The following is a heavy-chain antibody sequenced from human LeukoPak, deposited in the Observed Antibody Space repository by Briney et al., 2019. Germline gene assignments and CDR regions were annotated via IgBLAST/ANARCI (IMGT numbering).Heavy chain of an antibody. V-gene: IGHV4-59*01. Sequence: TSETLSLTCTVSGGSISSYYWSWIRQPPGKGLEWIGYIYYSGSTNYNPSLKSRVTISVDTSKNQFSLKLNSVTAADTAVYYCARGGYDILTGCTYYYYYGMDVWGQGTTVTVSS. J-gene: IGHJ6*02. CDR3: ARGGYDILTGCTYYYYYGMDV. D-gene: IGHD3-9*01. CDR2: IYYSGST. CDR1: GGSISSYY.